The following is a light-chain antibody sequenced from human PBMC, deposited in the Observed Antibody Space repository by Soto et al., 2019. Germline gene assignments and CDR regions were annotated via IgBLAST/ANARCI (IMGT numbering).Light chain of an antibody. CDR2: KAS. J-gene: IGKJ1*01. Sequence: DIPMTQSPSTLSASVGDRVTITCRASQSISSXXAWYQQKPGTAPKLLIYKASTLQSGVPXXXXXXXXXXXXXXTISSLQPDDSATYYCQQYNDNWTFGQGTKVEIK. CDR1: QSISSX. CDR3: QQYNDNWT. V-gene: IGKV1-5*03.